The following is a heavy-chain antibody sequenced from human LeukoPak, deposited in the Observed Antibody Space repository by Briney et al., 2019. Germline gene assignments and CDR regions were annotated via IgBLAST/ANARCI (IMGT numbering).Heavy chain of an antibody. CDR3: ARRSSGSPPYYFDY. CDR2: ISKDGSST. V-gene: IGHV3-74*01. J-gene: IGHJ4*02. Sequence: GSLRLSCAASGFTFSSYWMHWVRQAPGKGLVWVSRISKDGSSTYYADSVKGRFTISRDNAKNTLYLQMNSLRAEDTAVYYCARRSSGSPPYYFDYWGQGTLVTVSS. CDR1: GFTFSSYW. D-gene: IGHD1-26*01.